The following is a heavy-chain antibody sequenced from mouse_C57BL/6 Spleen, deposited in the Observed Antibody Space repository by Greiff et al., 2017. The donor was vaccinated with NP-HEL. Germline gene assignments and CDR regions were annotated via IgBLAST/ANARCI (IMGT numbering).Heavy chain of an antibody. J-gene: IGHJ4*01. CDR1: GYTFTDYY. CDR3: ASPYYGNYDAMDY. V-gene: IGHV1-75*01. Sequence: VQLQQSGPELVKPGASVKISCKASGYTFTDYYINWVKQRPGQGLEWIGWIFPGSGSTYYNEKFKGKATLTVDKSYSTAYMLLSSLTSEDSAVYFCASPYYGNYDAMDYWGQGTSVTVSS. CDR2: IFPGSGST. D-gene: IGHD2-10*01.